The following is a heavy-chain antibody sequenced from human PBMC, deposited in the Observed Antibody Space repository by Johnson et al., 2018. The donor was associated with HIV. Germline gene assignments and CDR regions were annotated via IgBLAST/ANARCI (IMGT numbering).Heavy chain of an antibody. V-gene: IGHV3-7*01. CDR3: ARDPLAYDNFWSVSLHAFDI. D-gene: IGHD3-3*01. Sequence: VQLVESGGALVQPGGSLRLSCAASGFTFSSHWMNWVRQAPGKGLEWVANIKEDGSEKKYVDSVKGRFTISRDNAKNSLYLQMNSLRGEDTAVYYCARDPLAYDNFWSVSLHAFDIWGQGTMVTVSS. J-gene: IGHJ3*02. CDR1: GFTFSSHW. CDR2: IKEDGSEK.